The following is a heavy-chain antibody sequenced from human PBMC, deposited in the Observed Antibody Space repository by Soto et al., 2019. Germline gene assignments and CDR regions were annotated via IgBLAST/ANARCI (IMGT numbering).Heavy chain of an antibody. CDR2: INPSGGST. D-gene: IGHD3-22*01. CDR1: GYTFTSYY. J-gene: IGHJ5*02. Sequence: GASVKVSCKASGYTFTSYYMHRVRQAPGQGLEWMGIINPSGGSTSYAQKFQGRVTMTRDTSTSTVYMELSSLRSEHTAVYYCARSGGSGYYPWGQGTLVTVSS. CDR3: ARSGGSGYYP. V-gene: IGHV1-46*01.